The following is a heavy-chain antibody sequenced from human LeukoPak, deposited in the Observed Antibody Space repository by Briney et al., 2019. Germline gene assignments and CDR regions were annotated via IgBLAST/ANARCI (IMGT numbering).Heavy chain of an antibody. CDR1: GFTFNTYY. V-gene: IGHV3-21*01. Sequence: TGGALILSCIASGFTFNTYYIAWCPQAPGKGLEWISSISSSSNHIYYSDSLMVLDTISIDNAKPSLYLQMDSLRAEATAVYYCARDLGSGSRYFDFWGQGTLVSVSS. J-gene: IGHJ4*02. D-gene: IGHD3-10*01. CDR3: ARDLGSGSRYFDF. CDR2: ISSSSNHI.